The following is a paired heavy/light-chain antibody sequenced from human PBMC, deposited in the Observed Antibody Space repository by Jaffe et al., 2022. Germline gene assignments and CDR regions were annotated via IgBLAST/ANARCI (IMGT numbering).Heavy chain of an antibody. CDR2: IRYDGSNK. V-gene: IGHV3-30*02. CDR3: AKDPKWGSGWSRMTVMWFDP. J-gene: IGHJ5*02. D-gene: IGHD6-19*01. Sequence: QVQLVESGGGVVQPGGSLRLSCAASGFTFSSYGMHWVRQAPGKGLEWVAFIRYDGSNKYYADSVKGRFTISRDNSKNTLYLQMNSLRAEDTAVYYCAKDPKWGSGWSRMTVMWFDPWGQGTLVTVSS. CDR1: GFTFSSYG.
Light chain of an antibody. CDR2: WAS. CDR1: QSVLYSSNNKNY. J-gene: IGKJ4*01. Sequence: DIVMTQSPDSLAVSLGERATINCKSSQSVLYSSNNKNYLAWYQQKPGQPPKLLIYWASTRESGVPDRFSGSGSGTDFTLTISSLQAEDVAVYYCQQYYSTPPVTFGGGTKVEIK. V-gene: IGKV4-1*01. CDR3: QQYYSTPPVT.